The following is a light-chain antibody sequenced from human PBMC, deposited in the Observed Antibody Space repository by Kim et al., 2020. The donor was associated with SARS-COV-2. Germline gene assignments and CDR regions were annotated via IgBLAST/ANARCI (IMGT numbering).Light chain of an antibody. CDR1: QSIGNY. J-gene: IGKJ2*01. CDR2: NAS. Sequence: ASVGDRVTITCRASQSIGNYLNWYQQRPEKAPPRLLIYNASSLQSGVPSRFSGSRSGTDFTLTIGSLRPEDFATYYCQQSYSTLYTFGQGTKLEI. CDR3: QQSYSTLYT. V-gene: IGKV1-39*01.